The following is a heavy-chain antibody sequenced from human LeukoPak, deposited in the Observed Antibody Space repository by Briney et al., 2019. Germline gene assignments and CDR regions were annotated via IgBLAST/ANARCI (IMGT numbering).Heavy chain of an antibody. Sequence: PSEPLSLTCTVSGGSISSYYCNWIRQPAGKGLEWIGCIYTSGSTNYNPSLESRVTMSVDTSKNQFSLKLRSVTAADTAVYDCARDRVGSGWFDYWGQGTLVTVSS. D-gene: IGHD6-19*01. J-gene: IGHJ4*02. CDR3: ARDRVGSGWFDY. CDR1: GGSISSYY. CDR2: IYTSGST. V-gene: IGHV4-4*07.